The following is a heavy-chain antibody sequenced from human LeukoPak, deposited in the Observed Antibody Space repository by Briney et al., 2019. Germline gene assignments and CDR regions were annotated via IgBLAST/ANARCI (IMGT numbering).Heavy chain of an antibody. CDR2: ISSSGSTI. D-gene: IGHD6-19*01. CDR1: GFTFSSYE. Sequence: GGSLRLSCAASGFTFSSYEMNWVRQAPGKGLEWVSYISSSGSTIYYADSVKGRFTISRDNAKNSLYLQMNSLRAEDTAVYYCAKDGSVRSSGWAAYYFDYCGQGTLVTVSS. CDR3: AKDGSVRSSGWAAYYFDY. V-gene: IGHV3-48*03. J-gene: IGHJ4*02.